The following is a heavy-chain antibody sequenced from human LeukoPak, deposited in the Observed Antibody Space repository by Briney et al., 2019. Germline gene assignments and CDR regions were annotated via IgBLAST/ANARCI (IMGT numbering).Heavy chain of an antibody. J-gene: IGHJ6*02. Sequence: GGSLRLSCAVSGFTVSSNYMSCVRQAPGKGLEWVSVIYSSGSTYYADSVKGRFTISRDNSKNTLYLQMNSLRAEDTAVYYCARDPRVADYYYYGMDVWGQGTTVTVSS. D-gene: IGHD6-13*01. V-gene: IGHV3-66*01. CDR1: GFTVSSNY. CDR3: ARDPRVADYYYYGMDV. CDR2: IYSSGST.